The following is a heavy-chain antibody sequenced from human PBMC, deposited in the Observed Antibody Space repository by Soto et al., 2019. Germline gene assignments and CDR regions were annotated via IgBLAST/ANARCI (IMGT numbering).Heavy chain of an antibody. CDR2: IYYSGST. Sequence: QVQLQESGPGLVKPSQTLSLTCTVSGGSISSGGYYWSWLRQHPGKGLEWIGYIYYSGSTYYNPSLKSRVTISVDTSKNQFSLKLSSVTAADTAVYYCAREGCGGDCPAPADYWGQGTLVTVSS. D-gene: IGHD2-21*02. CDR3: AREGCGGDCPAPADY. CDR1: GGSISSGGYY. J-gene: IGHJ4*02. V-gene: IGHV4-31*03.